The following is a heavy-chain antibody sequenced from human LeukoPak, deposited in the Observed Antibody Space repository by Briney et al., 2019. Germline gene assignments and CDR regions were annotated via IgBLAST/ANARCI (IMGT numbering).Heavy chain of an antibody. CDR1: GYSISSGYY. V-gene: IGHV4-38-2*02. CDR2: IYHSGST. CDR3: ARGALGYCSGGSCYPYIDY. Sequence: PSETLSLTCTVSGYSISSGYYWGWIRQPPGKGLEWIGSIYHSGSTYYNPSLKSRVTISVDTSKNQFSLKLSSVTAADTAVYYCARGALGYCSGGSCYPYIDYWGQGTLVTVSS. D-gene: IGHD2-15*01. J-gene: IGHJ4*02.